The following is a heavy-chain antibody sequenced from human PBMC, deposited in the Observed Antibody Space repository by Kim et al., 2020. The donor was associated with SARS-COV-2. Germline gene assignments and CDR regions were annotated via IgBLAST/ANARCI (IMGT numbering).Heavy chain of an antibody. D-gene: IGHD3-22*01. Sequence: SETLSLTCAVYGGSFSGYYWSWIRQPPGKGLEWIGEINHSGSTNYNPSLKSRVTISVDTSKNQFSLKLSSVTAADTAVYYCARGVTMIVVDILTYYYYYYGMDVWGQGTTVTVSS. CDR3: ARGVTMIVVDILTYYYYYYGMDV. J-gene: IGHJ6*02. CDR1: GGSFSGYY. CDR2: INHSGST. V-gene: IGHV4-34*01.